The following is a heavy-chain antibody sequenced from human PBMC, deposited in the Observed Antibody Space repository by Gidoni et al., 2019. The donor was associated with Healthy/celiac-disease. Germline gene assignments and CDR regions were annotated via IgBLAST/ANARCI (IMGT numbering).Heavy chain of an antibody. V-gene: IGHV3-33*01. J-gene: IGHJ4*02. CDR2: IWYDGSNK. Sequence: GRSLRLSCAAAGFTFSSYGMHWVRQAPGKGLEGVAVIWYDGSNKYYADSVQGRFTISRDNSKNTLYLHMNSLSAEDTAVYYCARDIRSGATLFDYCGQGTLVTVSS. CDR1: GFTFSSYG. CDR3: ARDIRSGATLFDY. D-gene: IGHD1-26*01.